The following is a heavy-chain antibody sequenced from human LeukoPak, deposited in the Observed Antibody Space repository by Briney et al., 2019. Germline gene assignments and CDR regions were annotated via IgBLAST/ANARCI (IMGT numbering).Heavy chain of an antibody. J-gene: IGHJ4*02. CDR1: GFTFSSYA. Sequence: GGSLRPSCAASGFTFSSYAMTLGRQAPGKGLEWVSSISSSGGSTYYEHSVRGRFTISRDNSKNTLYLQMNSLRAEDTAIYYCAKDLVTGSLDYWGQGTLVTVSS. CDR2: ISSSGGST. CDR3: AKDLVTGSLDY. D-gene: IGHD3-10*01. V-gene: IGHV3-23*01.